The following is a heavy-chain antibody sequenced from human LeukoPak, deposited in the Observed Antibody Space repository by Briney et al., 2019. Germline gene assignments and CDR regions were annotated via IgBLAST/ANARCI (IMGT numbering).Heavy chain of an antibody. CDR1: GSTFSNAW. J-gene: IGHJ4*02. CDR3: TTGLQLLYDGLQLDY. V-gene: IGHV3-15*01. D-gene: IGHD3-3*01. Sequence: GGSLTPSWAPYGSTFSNAWMSWVRQAQGTGQEWVGRIKRKTDGGTTDYAAPVKGRFTILGDDSKNTLYLQMNSLKTEDTAVYYCTTGLQLLYDGLQLDYWGQGTLVTVSS. CDR2: IKRKTDGGTT.